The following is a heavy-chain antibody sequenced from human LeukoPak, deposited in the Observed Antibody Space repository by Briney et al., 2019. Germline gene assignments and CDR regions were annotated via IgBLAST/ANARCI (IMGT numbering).Heavy chain of an antibody. V-gene: IGHV3-48*04. D-gene: IGHD7-27*01. J-gene: IGHJ4*02. CDR1: GFTFSSYS. CDR3: ARALTGTDY. CDR2: ISSSSSTI. Sequence: GGSLRLPCAASGFTFSSYSMNWVRQAPGKGLEWVSYISSSSSTIYYADSVKGRFTISRDNAKNSLSLQMSSLRAEDTAVYYCARALTGTDYWGQGTLVTVSS.